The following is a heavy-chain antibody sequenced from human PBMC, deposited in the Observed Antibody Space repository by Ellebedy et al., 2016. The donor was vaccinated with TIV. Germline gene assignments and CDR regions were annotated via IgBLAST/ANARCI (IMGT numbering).Heavy chain of an antibody. D-gene: IGHD3/OR15-3a*01. Sequence: GESLKISXAASGFTFSDYYMSWIRQAPGKGLEWVSAISGSGGTTYYADSVKGRFTISRDNSKNTLYLQMNSLRAEDTAVYYCAKYAGHLDWEYNWFDPWGQGTLVTVSS. CDR2: ISGSGGTT. J-gene: IGHJ5*02. CDR3: AKYAGHLDWEYNWFDP. CDR1: GFTFSDYY. V-gene: IGHV3-23*01.